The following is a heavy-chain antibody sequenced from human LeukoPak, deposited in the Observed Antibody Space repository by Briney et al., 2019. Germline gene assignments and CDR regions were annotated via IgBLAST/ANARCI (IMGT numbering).Heavy chain of an antibody. J-gene: IGHJ4*02. V-gene: IGHV4-31*03. CDR2: IYYSGST. D-gene: IGHD3-22*01. Sequence: SQTLSLTCTVSGGSISSGGYYWSWIRQHPGKGLEWIGYIYYSGSTYYNPSLKSRVTISVDTSKNQFSLKLSSVTAADTAIYYCARIHDSSGAPGGWGQGTLVTVSS. CDR1: GGSISSGGYY. CDR3: ARIHDSSGAPGG.